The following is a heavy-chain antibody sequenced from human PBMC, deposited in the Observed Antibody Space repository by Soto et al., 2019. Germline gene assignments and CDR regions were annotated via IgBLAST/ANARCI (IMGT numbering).Heavy chain of an antibody. J-gene: IGHJ4*02. V-gene: IGHV3-11*01. Sequence: QVQLVESGGGLVEPGGSLRLSCAASGFIFSDRYMSWIRQAPGKGLEWVSNISSRGRTTHYADSVKGRFTISRDNAKNSLYLQMSSLRVEDTAVYFCAREVTTSHYYFDFWGQGTLVTVSS. CDR3: AREVTTSHYYFDF. D-gene: IGHD2-2*01. CDR1: GFIFSDRY. CDR2: ISSRGRTT.